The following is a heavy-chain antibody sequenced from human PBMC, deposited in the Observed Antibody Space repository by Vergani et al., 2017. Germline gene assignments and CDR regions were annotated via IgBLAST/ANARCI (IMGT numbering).Heavy chain of an antibody. V-gene: IGHV2-70*04. J-gene: IGHJ4*02. D-gene: IGHD3-22*01. Sequence: QVTLQESGPALVKPTQTLTLTCTFSGFSLITSGMRVSWIRQPPGKALEWLARIDWDDAKFYSTSLKTRLTIAKDTSKNQVLLTMTNSDPVDTATYYCARMGYYDSSGYSGLYFDYWGQGTLVTVYS. CDR2: IDWDDAK. CDR3: ARMGYYDSSGYSGLYFDY. CDR1: GFSLITSGMR.